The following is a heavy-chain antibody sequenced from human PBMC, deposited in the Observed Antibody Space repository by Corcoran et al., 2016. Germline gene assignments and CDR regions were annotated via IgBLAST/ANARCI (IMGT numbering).Heavy chain of an antibody. CDR2: INPNSGGT. Sequence: QVQLVQSGAEVKKPGASVKVSCKASGYTFTGYYMHWVRQAPGQGLEWMGWINPNSGGTNYAQKFQGRVTMTRDTSISTAYMELSRLRSDDTAGYYCARAPPRSSSWYSGYDYWGQGTLVTVSS. V-gene: IGHV1-2*02. CDR1: GYTFTGYY. D-gene: IGHD6-13*01. CDR3: ARAPPRSSSWYSGYDY. J-gene: IGHJ4*02.